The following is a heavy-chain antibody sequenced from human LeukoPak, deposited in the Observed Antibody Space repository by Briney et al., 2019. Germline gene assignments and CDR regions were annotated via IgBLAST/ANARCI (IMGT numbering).Heavy chain of an antibody. CDR2: ISASGSAT. CDR3: ARERGDYGESFDY. J-gene: IGHJ4*02. D-gene: IGHD4-17*01. CDR1: GFIFSNYG. V-gene: IGHV3-23*01. Sequence: GGSLRLSCAASGFIFSNYGMNWVRQAPGKGLEWVAAISASGSATSYADSVKGRFTISRDNSKNTLYLQMNSLRAEDTAVYYCARERGDYGESFDYWGQGTLVTVSS.